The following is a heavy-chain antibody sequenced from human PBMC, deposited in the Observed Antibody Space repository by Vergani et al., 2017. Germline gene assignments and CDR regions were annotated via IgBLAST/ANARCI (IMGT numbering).Heavy chain of an antibody. D-gene: IGHD3-9*01. Sequence: QVQLVQSGAEVKKPGSSVKVSCKASGGTFSSYAISWVRQAPGQGLEWMGGIIPIFGTANYAQKFQGRVTMTADESTSTAYMELSSLRSEDTAVYYCARDRRGYYDILTGYFVWGQGTLVTVSS. CDR2: IIPIFGTA. J-gene: IGHJ4*02. CDR3: ARDRRGYYDILTGYFV. CDR1: GGTFSSYA. V-gene: IGHV1-69*12.